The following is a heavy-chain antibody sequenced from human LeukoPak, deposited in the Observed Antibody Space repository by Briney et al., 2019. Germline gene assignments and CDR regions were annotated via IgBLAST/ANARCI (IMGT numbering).Heavy chain of an antibody. CDR3: ARVDDDSPPAFDI. CDR2: INPNSGGT. D-gene: IGHD4-17*01. Sequence: ASVKVSCKASGYTFTGYYMHWVRQAPGQGLEWMGWINPNSGGTNYAQKFQGRVTMTRDTSISTAYMELSRLRSDDTAVYYCARVDDDSPPAFDIWGQGTMITVSS. V-gene: IGHV1-2*02. CDR1: GYTFTGYY. J-gene: IGHJ3*02.